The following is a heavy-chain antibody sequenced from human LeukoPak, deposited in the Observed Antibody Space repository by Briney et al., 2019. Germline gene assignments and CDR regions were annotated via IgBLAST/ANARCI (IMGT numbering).Heavy chain of an antibody. J-gene: IGHJ3*02. CDR2: IYHSGRT. V-gene: IGHV4-38-2*02. CDR1: GYSISSGYY. CDR3: ASPDYYDSSGYPHDAFDI. D-gene: IGHD3-22*01. Sequence: PSETLSLTCTVSGYSISSGYYWGWIRQPPGKGLEWIGSIYHSGRTYYNPSLESRVTISVDTSKNQFSLRLSSVTAADTAVYYCASPDYYDSSGYPHDAFDIWGQGTMVTVSS.